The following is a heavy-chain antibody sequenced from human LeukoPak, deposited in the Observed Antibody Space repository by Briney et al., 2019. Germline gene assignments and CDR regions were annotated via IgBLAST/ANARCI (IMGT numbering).Heavy chain of an antibody. CDR1: GGSISFTTSYY. CDR3: ARTPKSSGDFWSGYGNWFDP. Sequence: SETLSLTCTVSGGSISFTTSYYWGWIRQPPGKGLEWIGNIYSSGSTYYNPSFKSRVTISVDTSKNQFSLQLSSVTAADTAVYYCARTPKSSGDFWSGYGNWFDPWGQGTLVTVSS. CDR2: IYSSGST. J-gene: IGHJ5*02. V-gene: IGHV4-39*07. D-gene: IGHD3-3*01.